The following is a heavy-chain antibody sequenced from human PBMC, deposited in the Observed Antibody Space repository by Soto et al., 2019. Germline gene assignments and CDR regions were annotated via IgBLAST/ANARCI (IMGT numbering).Heavy chain of an antibody. D-gene: IGHD3-10*01. J-gene: IGHJ5*02. CDR2: IYYSGST. CDR3: ARQVRLLWFGESYYNWFDP. CDR1: GGSISSSSYY. V-gene: IGHV4-39*01. Sequence: TCTVSGGSISSSSYYWGWIRQPPGKGLEWIGSIYYSGSTYYNPSLKSRVTISVDTSKNQFSLKLSSVTAADTAVYYCARQVRLLWFGESYYNWFDPWGQGTLVTVSS.